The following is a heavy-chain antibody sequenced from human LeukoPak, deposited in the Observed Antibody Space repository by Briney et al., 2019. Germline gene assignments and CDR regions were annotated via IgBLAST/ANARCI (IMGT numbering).Heavy chain of an antibody. V-gene: IGHV4-31*03. Sequence: SETLSLTCTASGGSISSGGYYWSWIRQHPGKGLEWIGYIYYSGSTYYNPSLKSRVTISVDTSKNQFSLKLSSVTAADTAVYYCAQSLASRTYYYYYYMDVWGKGTTVTVSS. D-gene: IGHD2-15*01. CDR1: GGSISSGGYY. J-gene: IGHJ6*03. CDR3: AQSLASRTYYYYYYMDV. CDR2: IYYSGST.